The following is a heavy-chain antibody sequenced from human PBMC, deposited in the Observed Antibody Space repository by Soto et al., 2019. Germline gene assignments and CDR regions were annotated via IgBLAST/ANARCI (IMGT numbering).Heavy chain of an antibody. CDR3: ARGGYCSGGSCYRYGMDV. Sequence: SETLSLTCTVSGGSISSYYWSWIRQPAGKGLEWIGRIYTSGSTNYNPSLKSRVTMSVDTSKNQFSLKLSSVTAADTAVYYCARGGYCSGGSCYRYGMDVWGQGTTVTSP. D-gene: IGHD2-15*01. J-gene: IGHJ6*02. V-gene: IGHV4-4*07. CDR1: GGSISSYY. CDR2: IYTSGST.